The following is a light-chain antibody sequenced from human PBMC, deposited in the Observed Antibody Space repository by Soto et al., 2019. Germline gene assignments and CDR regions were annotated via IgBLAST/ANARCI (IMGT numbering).Light chain of an antibody. V-gene: IGLV3-1*01. Sequence: SYELTQPPSVSVSPGQTASITCSADRLGDKYASWYQQKPGQSPVLVIYQDSKRPSGIPERFSGSNIGNRATLTIRGTQPMDEADYYCQAWDSTTVVIFGGGTKVTVL. J-gene: IGLJ2*01. CDR1: RLGDKY. CDR2: QDS. CDR3: QAWDSTTVVI.